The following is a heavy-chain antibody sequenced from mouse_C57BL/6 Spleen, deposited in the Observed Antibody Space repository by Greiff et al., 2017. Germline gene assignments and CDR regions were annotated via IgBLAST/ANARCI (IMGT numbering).Heavy chain of an antibody. V-gene: IGHV1-55*01. Sequence: QVQLQQPGAELVKPGASVKMSCKASGYTFTSYWITWVKQRPGQGLEWIRDIYPGSGSTNYNEKFKSKATLTVDTSSSTAYMQLSSLTSEDSAVYYCARGDYDYDEYFDVWGTGTTVTVSS. CDR2: IYPGSGST. D-gene: IGHD2-4*01. CDR1: GYTFTSYW. CDR3: ARGDYDYDEYFDV. J-gene: IGHJ1*03.